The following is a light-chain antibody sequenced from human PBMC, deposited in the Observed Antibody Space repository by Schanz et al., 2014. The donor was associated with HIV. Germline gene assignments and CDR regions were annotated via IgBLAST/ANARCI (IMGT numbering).Light chain of an antibody. CDR1: AFNIGQNY. CDR3: GTWDSSLSVWV. J-gene: IGLJ3*02. Sequence: QSVLTQPPSMSAAPGQRVTISCAGSAFNIGQNYVSWFQQFPGTAPKLLIYVNHQRPSDIPDRFSGSKTGTSATLGITGLQTGDEADYYCGTWDSSLSVWVFGGGTKLTVL. V-gene: IGLV1-51*01. CDR2: VNH.